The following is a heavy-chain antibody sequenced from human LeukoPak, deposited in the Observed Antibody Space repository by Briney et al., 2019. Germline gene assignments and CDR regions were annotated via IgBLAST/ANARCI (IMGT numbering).Heavy chain of an antibody. J-gene: IGHJ5*02. CDR2: IYYSGTT. CDR1: GGPISNYY. CDR3: ARMSSSWYWFDP. V-gene: IGHV4-59*01. Sequence: SETLSLTCTVSGGPISNYYWSWIRQSPGRGLEWIGYIYYSGTTNYNPSLKSRVIISVDTTKNHFSLKLSSVTAAGTAVYYCARMSSSWYWFDPGGQGTLVTVSS. D-gene: IGHD6-13*01.